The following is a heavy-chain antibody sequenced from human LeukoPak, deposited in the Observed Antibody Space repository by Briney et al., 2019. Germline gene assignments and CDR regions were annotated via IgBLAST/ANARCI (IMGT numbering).Heavy chain of an antibody. CDR1: GFTFSSSW. CDR2: IWFDKNQ. CDR3: ARDRHCVNGVCHSPPGMDV. D-gene: IGHD2-8*01. J-gene: IGHJ6*02. Sequence: GGSLRLSCAASGFTFSSSWMHWVRQAPGKGLEWVADIWFDKNQHFADSVKGRFAISRDNSKNTVYLQINSLRAEDTAVYYCARDRHCVNGVCHSPPGMDVWGQGTTVTVSS. V-gene: IGHV3-33*08.